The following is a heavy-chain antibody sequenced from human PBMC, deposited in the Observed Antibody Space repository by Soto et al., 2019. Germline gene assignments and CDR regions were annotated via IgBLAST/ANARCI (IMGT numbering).Heavy chain of an antibody. CDR2: IYYSGST. D-gene: IGHD3-3*01. Sequence: PSETLSLTCTVSCVSISSYYWSWIRQPPGKGLEWIGYIYYSGSTNYNPSLKSRVTISVDTSKNQFSLKLSSVTAADTAVYYCARQDTMWFDPWGQGTLVTVSS. CDR1: CVSISSYY. V-gene: IGHV4-59*01. J-gene: IGHJ5*02. CDR3: ARQDTMWFDP.